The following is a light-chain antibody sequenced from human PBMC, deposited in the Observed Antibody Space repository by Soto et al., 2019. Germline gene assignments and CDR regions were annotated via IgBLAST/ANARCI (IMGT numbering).Light chain of an antibody. CDR3: TSYTGTSYV. V-gene: IGLV2-8*01. CDR1: SSNVGAYNY. CDR2: EVS. J-gene: IGLJ1*01. Sequence: QSALTQPPSASGSPGQSVTISCTGTSSNVGAYNYVSWYQQHPGKAPKLMISEVSKRPSGVPDRFSGSKSGNTASLTVSGLQAEDEADYYCTSYTGTSYVFGTGTKLTVL.